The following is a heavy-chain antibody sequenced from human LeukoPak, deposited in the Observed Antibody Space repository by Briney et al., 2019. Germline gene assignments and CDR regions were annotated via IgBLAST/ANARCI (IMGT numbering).Heavy chain of an antibody. Sequence: ASVKVSCKASGYTFTSYGISWVRQAPGQGLEWMGWISAYNGNTNYAQKLQGRVTMTTDTSTSTAYMELRSLRSDDTAVYYCARGIVVVPAAPPGVYYFDSWGQGTLVTVSS. V-gene: IGHV1-18*04. CDR2: ISAYNGNT. CDR3: ARGIVVVPAAPPGVYYFDS. CDR1: GYTFTSYG. J-gene: IGHJ4*02. D-gene: IGHD2-2*01.